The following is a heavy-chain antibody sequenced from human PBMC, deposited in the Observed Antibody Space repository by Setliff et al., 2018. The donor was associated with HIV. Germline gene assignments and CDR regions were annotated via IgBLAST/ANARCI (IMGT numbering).Heavy chain of an antibody. CDR1: GFTFNTYG. CDR2: INWTGDRT. V-gene: IGHV3-20*04. J-gene: IGHJ5*02. CDR3: ARDQGFRDIPKRVYWFDP. D-gene: IGHD5-12*01. Sequence: GGSLRLSCAASGFTFNTYGMTWVRQPPGKGLEWVSGINWTGDRTGLADSVKGRFTISRDNAKNSLYLQMNSLRAEDTAVYYCARDQGFRDIPKRVYWFDPWGQGTLVTVSS.